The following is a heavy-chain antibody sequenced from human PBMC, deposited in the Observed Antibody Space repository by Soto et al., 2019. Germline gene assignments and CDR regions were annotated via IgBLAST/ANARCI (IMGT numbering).Heavy chain of an antibody. D-gene: IGHD3-9*01. CDR3: ARASSVLTGYQTPARDYYYMDV. CDR2: INHSGST. Sequence: SETLSLTCAVYGGSFSGYYWSWIRQPPGKGLEWIGEINHSGSTNYNPSLKSRVTISVDTSKNQFSLKLSSVTAADTAVYYCARASSVLTGYQTPARDYYYMDVWGKGTTVTVSS. J-gene: IGHJ6*03. V-gene: IGHV4-34*01. CDR1: GGSFSGYY.